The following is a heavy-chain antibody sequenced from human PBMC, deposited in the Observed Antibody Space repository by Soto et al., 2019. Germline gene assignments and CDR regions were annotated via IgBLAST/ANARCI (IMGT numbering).Heavy chain of an antibody. J-gene: IGHJ6*02. CDR1: GFTFSSYG. D-gene: IGHD3-9*01. V-gene: IGHV3-30*03. Sequence: GSLRLSCAASGFTFSSYGMHWVRQAPGKGLEWVAVISYDGSNKYYADSVKGRFTISRDNSKNTLYLQMNSLRAEDTAVYYCARTYYDILTSYYYYGMDVWGQGTTVTVSS. CDR3: ARTYYDILTSYYYYGMDV. CDR2: ISYDGSNK.